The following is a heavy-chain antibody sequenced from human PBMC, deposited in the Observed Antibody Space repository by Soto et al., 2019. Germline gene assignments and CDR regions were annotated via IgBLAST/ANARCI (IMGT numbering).Heavy chain of an antibody. CDR1: GFTFSSYG. CDR2: ISYDGSNK. J-gene: IGHJ4*02. V-gene: IGHV3-30*18. D-gene: IGHD5-18*01. Sequence: QVQLVESGGGVVQPGRSLSLSCAASGFTFSSYGMHWVRQAPGKGLEWVAVISYDGSNKYYADSVKGRFTISRDNSKNTLYLQMNSLRAEDTAVYYCAKMWTGYSYGYGAYWGQGTLVTVSS. CDR3: AKMWTGYSYGYGAY.